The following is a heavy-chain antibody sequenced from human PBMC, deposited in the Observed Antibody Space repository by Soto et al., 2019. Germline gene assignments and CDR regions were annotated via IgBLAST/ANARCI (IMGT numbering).Heavy chain of an antibody. V-gene: IGHV3-30-3*01. D-gene: IGHD3-9*01. CDR1: GFTFSSYA. Sequence: PGGSLRLSCAASGFTFSSYAMHWVLQAPGKGLEWVAVISYDGSNKYYADSVKGRFTISRDNSKNTLYLQMNSLRAEDTAVYYCARSILTGYPHAFDIWGQGTMVTVSS. J-gene: IGHJ3*02. CDR3: ARSILTGYPHAFDI. CDR2: ISYDGSNK.